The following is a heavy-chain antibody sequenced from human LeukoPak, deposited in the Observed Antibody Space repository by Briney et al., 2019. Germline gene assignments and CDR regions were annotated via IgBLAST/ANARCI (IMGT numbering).Heavy chain of an antibody. CDR3: ARGYDFHDS. V-gene: IGHV4-59*12. J-gene: IGHJ4*02. Sequence: SETLSLTCTVSGGSIGTYYWSWIRQSPGKGLEWIGYIYVTGTRYNPYLQSRVTISVDRSRNQFSLKLSSVTAADTAVYYCARGYDFHDSWGQGTLVTVSS. D-gene: IGHD5-12*01. CDR2: IYVTGT. CDR1: GGSIGTYY.